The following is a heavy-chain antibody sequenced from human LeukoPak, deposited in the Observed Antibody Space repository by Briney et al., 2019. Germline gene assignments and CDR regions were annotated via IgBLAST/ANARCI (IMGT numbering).Heavy chain of an antibody. CDR3: ARGLTYDFWSGYYYMDV. J-gene: IGHJ6*03. CDR2: MNPNSGNT. D-gene: IGHD3-3*01. CDR1: GYTFTSYD. V-gene: IGHV1-8*03. Sequence: ASVKVSCKASGYTFTSYDINWVRQATGQGLEWMGWMNPNSGNTGYAQKFQGRVAITRNTSISTAYMELSSLRSEDTAVYYCARGLTYDFWSGYYYMDVWGKGTTVTVSS.